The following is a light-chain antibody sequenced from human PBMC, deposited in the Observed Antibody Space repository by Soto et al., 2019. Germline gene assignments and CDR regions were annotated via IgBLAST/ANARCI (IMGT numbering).Light chain of an antibody. J-gene: IGKJ4*01. CDR3: QQYDNYPRT. V-gene: IGKV1-5*03. CDR2: QAS. Sequence: DIQMAQSPSTLPANIGDRVSITCRASQTINTWLAWYQQKPGKAPNLLIYQASTLETGVPSRFSGSGSGTEFILTIRGLQPDDFASYYCQQYDNYPRTFGGGTKVEI. CDR1: QTINTW.